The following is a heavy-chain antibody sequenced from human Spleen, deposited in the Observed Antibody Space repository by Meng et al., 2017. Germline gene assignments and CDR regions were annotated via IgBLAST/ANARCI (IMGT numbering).Heavy chain of an antibody. CDR1: GFTFSTYA. D-gene: IGHD3-22*01. V-gene: IGHV3-23*04. J-gene: IGHJ4*02. CDR2: ISGSSGSR. CDR3: AKETSNYYDSSGTDY. Sequence: VRLVESGGGVVQPGRSLRLSCAASGFTFSTYAMSWVRQAPGKGLEWVSTISGSSGSRYYADSVKGRFTISRDNSKNTLYLQMNSLRAEDTAVYYCAKETSNYYDSSGTDYWGQGTLVTVSS.